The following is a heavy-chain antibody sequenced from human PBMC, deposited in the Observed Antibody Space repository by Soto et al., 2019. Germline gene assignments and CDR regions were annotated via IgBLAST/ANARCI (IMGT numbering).Heavy chain of an antibody. CDR3: ARCGGSCYSVNYYYYYMDV. V-gene: IGHV1-69*13. CDR2: IIPIFGTA. J-gene: IGHJ6*03. D-gene: IGHD2-15*01. Sequence: SVKVSCKASGGTFSSYAISWVRQAPGQGLEWMGGIIPIFGTANYAQKFQGRVTITADESTSTAYMELSSLRSEDTAVYYCARCGGSCYSVNYYYYYMDVWGKGTTVTVSS. CDR1: GGTFSSYA.